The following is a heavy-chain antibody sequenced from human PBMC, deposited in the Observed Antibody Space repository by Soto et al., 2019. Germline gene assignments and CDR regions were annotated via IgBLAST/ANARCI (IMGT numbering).Heavy chain of an antibody. J-gene: IGHJ5*02. CDR2: IDWDDDK. V-gene: IGHV2-70*11. Sequence: SSPTLVNPTQTLTLTCTFSGFSLSTSGMCVSWIRQPPGKALEWLARIDWDDDKYYSTSLKTRLTISKDTSKNQVVLTMTNMDPVDTATYYCARIDWNDGPNWFDPWGQGTLVTVSS. CDR1: GFSLSTSGMC. CDR3: ARIDWNDGPNWFDP. D-gene: IGHD1-1*01.